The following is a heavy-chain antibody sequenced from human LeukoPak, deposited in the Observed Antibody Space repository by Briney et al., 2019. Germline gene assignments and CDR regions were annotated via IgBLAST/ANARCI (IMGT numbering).Heavy chain of an antibody. CDR2: SGST. CDR1: GYSISSGYY. D-gene: IGHD3-3*01. V-gene: IGHV4-38-2*02. J-gene: IGHJ4*02. CDR3: ARKEWVPYYFDS. Sequence: SETLSLTCTVSGYSISSGYYWGWIRQPPGKGLEWIGSGSTYYNPSLKSRVTISVDTSKNQFSLKLSSVTAADTAVHYCARKEWVPYYFDSWGQGALVTVSS.